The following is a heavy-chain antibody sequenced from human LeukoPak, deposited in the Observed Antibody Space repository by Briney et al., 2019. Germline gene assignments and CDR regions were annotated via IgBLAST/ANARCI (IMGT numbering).Heavy chain of an antibody. CDR3: AFFVREPQY. CDR1: GFAFSRNW. CDR2: IQHDGAVK. Sequence: PGGSLRLSCVVSGFAFSRNWMGWVRQAPGKGLEWVANIQHDGAVKWYVDSAKGRFSISRDNTKNSLYLQMNSLRAEDTAIYYCAFFVREPQYWGPGTLVTVSS. D-gene: IGHD3-10*02. V-gene: IGHV3-7*01. J-gene: IGHJ1*01.